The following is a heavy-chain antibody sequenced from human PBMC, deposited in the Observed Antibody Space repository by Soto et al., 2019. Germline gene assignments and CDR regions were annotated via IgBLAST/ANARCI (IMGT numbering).Heavy chain of an antibody. V-gene: IGHV3-48*03. CDR2: IDSSSVDK. CDR3: ARERPVCGGDCLDF. CDR1: GFTFSSYE. J-gene: IGHJ4*02. D-gene: IGHD2-21*01. Sequence: PGGSLRLSCAASGFTFSSYEMNWVRQAPGKGLEWVSYIDSSSVDKRYADSVKGRFTMSRDNAKNSLYLQMNGLRAEDTAFYYCARERPVCGGDCLDFWGLGTLVTVSS.